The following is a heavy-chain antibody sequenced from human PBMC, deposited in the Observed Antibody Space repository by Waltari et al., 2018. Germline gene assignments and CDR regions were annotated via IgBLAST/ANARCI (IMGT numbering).Heavy chain of an antibody. V-gene: IGHV4-30-4*07. CDR2: IYVSGST. D-gene: IGHD5-18*01. CDR1: GGSVSSGGYS. CDR3: ARGADTAIVFLRPAYFDY. J-gene: IGHJ4*02. Sequence: QVQLQESGPGLVKPSQTLSLTCTVSGGSVSSGGYSWSWIRQPPGKGLEWSGYIYVSGSTYYTPSLKSRVTISVDTSKNQFSLKLSSVTAADTAVYYCARGADTAIVFLRPAYFDYWGQGTLVTVSS.